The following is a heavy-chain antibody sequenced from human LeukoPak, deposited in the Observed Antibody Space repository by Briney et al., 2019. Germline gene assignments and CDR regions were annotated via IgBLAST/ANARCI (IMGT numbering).Heavy chain of an antibody. Sequence: GGSLRLSRAASGFTFSSYAMSWVRQAPGKGVEWVSAISGSGGSTYYADSVKGRFTISRDNSKNTLYLQMNSLRAEDTALYYCAKGGYCSGGSCYDDYWGQGTLVTVSS. J-gene: IGHJ4*02. D-gene: IGHD2-15*01. CDR2: ISGSGGST. CDR1: GFTFSSYA. V-gene: IGHV3-23*01. CDR3: AKGGYCSGGSCYDDY.